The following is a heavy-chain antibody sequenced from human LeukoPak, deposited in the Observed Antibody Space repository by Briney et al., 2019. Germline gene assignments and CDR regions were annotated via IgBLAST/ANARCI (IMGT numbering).Heavy chain of an antibody. V-gene: IGHV3-53*01. CDR3: ARDGAVAGTFYFDY. CDR2: IYSGGNT. D-gene: IGHD6-19*01. J-gene: IGHJ4*02. CDR1: GFTVSSNY. Sequence: PGGSLRLSCAASGFTVSSNYMGWVRQAPGKGLEWVSVIYSGGNTYYADSVKGRFIISRDNSKNTLYLQMNSLRAEDTAVYYCARDGAVAGTFYFDYWGQGTLVTVSS.